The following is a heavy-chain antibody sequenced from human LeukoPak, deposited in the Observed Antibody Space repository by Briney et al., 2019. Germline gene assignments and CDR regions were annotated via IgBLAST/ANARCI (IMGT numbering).Heavy chain of an antibody. D-gene: IGHD3-22*01. V-gene: IGHV3-30*03. CDR2: ISYDGSNK. CDR3: ARAPGTMIVVDY. CDR1: GITFSSYG. Sequence: PGGSLRLSCGASGITFSSYGMHWVHQAPGKGLEWVASISYDGSNKYYADSVEGRFTISRDNSKNTLFLQMNSLRPDDTAVYYCARAPGTMIVVDYWGQGTLVTVSS. J-gene: IGHJ4*02.